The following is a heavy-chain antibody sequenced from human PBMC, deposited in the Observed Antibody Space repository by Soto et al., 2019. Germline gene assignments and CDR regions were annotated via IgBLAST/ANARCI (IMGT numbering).Heavy chain of an antibody. CDR1: GGSISSSSYY. V-gene: IGHV4-39*07. D-gene: IGHD6-19*01. CDR3: ARAEVTRQWLARGRDYYYYGMDV. CDR2: IYYSGST. J-gene: IGHJ6*02. Sequence: SETLSLTXTVSGGSISSSSYYWGWIRQPPGKGLEWIGSIYYSGSTYYNPSLKSRVTISVDKSKNQFSLKLSSVTAADTAVYYCARAEVTRQWLARGRDYYYYGMDVWGQGTTVTVSS.